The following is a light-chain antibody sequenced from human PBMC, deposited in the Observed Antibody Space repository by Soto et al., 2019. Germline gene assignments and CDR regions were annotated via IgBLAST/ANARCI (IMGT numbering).Light chain of an antibody. CDR2: AAS. V-gene: IGKV3-20*01. Sequence: EIVLTQSPGTLSLSPGERTTLSCRASQSVSSSYLAWYQQTPAQAPRLLIYAASSRATAIPDRFSGSGSGTDFPLTISRLEPEDFALYYWQKYGTARWTVGQGTKVEIK. CDR3: QKYGTARWT. CDR1: QSVSSSY. J-gene: IGKJ1*01.